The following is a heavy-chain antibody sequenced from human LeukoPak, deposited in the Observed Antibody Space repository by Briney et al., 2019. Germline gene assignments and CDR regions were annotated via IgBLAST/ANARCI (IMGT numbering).Heavy chain of an antibody. CDR1: GFTFRSYS. Sequence: PGGSLRLSCAASGFTFRSYSMNWVRQDPGMGLEWVSSISTSSSHIYYADSVEGRFTISRDNAKNSLYLQMNSLRAEDTAVYYCVRSYYGMDVWGQGTTVSVSS. CDR2: ISTSSSHI. V-gene: IGHV3-21*01. J-gene: IGHJ6*02. CDR3: VRSYYGMDV.